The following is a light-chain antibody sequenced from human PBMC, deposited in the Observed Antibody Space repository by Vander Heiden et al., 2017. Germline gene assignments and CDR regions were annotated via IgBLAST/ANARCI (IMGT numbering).Light chain of an antibody. CDR1: QSVSMK. V-gene: IGKV3-15*01. CDR3: QQYYDWPPLT. CDR2: ATS. Sequence: EIVMPQSPATASVSPGERATLSCRASQSVSMKVAWYHQKPGQAPRLLMFATSTRASGIPARFSGSGSGTEFTLTISSLQSEDVGFYYCQQYYDWPPLTFGGGTKVEIK. J-gene: IGKJ4*01.